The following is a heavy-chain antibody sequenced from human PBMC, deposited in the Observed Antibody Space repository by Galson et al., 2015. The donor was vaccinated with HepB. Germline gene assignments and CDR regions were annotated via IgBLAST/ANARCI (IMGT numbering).Heavy chain of an antibody. D-gene: IGHD2/OR15-2a*01. V-gene: IGHV3-7*03. J-gene: IGHJ1*01. CDR2: TKQDGSEK. CDR3: AKVRARDYLYFQH. CDR1: GFTFSSYW. Sequence: SLRLSCAASGFTFSSYWMSWVRQAPGKGLEWVANTKQDGSEKYYVDSVKGRFTISRDNSKNTLYLQMNSLRAEDTAVYYCAKVRARDYLYFQHWGQGTLVTVSS.